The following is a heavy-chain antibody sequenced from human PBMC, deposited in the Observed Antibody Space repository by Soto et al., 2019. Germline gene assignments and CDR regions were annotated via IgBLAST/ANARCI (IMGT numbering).Heavy chain of an antibody. CDR1: GFTFSNDW. Sequence: GGSLRLSCAASGFTFSNDWMSWVRQAPGKGLEWVGRIKSKTDGGTTDYAAPVKGRFTISRDDSKNTLYLQMNSLKTEDTAVYYCTTDRAAGITFGGVIVRFDYWGQGTLVTVSS. CDR3: TTDRAAGITFGGVIVRFDY. V-gene: IGHV3-15*01. J-gene: IGHJ4*02. CDR2: IKSKTDGGTT. D-gene: IGHD3-16*02.